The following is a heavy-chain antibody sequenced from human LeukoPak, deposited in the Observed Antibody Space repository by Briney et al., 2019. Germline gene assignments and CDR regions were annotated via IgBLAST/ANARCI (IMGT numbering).Heavy chain of an antibody. CDR1: GFTFDDYA. Sequence: GRSLRLSCAASGFTFDDYAMHWVRQAPGKGLEWVSGISWNSGSIGYADSVKGRFTISRDNAKNSLYPQMNSLRAEDTALYYCAKEGAFDIWGQGTMVTVSS. CDR3: AKEGAFDI. J-gene: IGHJ3*02. V-gene: IGHV3-9*01. CDR2: ISWNSGSI.